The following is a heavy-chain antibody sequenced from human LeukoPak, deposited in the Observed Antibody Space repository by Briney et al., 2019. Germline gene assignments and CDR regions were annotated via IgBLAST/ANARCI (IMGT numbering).Heavy chain of an antibody. Sequence: GGSLRLSCAASGFTVSSNYMNWVRQPPGKGLEWVSVIYSGGSTYYADSVEGRFTISRDNSKNTLYFEMNSLRAEDTAVYYCARDDHGMDVWGQGTTVIVSS. V-gene: IGHV3-53*01. CDR2: IYSGGST. CDR3: ARDDHGMDV. J-gene: IGHJ6*02. CDR1: GFTVSSNY.